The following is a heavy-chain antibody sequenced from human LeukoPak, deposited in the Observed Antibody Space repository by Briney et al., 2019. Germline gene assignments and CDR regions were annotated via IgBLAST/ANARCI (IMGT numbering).Heavy chain of an antibody. CDR3: ARDYYDGSAYYSYYEY. CDR1: GFTVSSKY. Sequence: GGSLRLSCAASGFTVSSKYMSWVRQAPGKGLEWVSTLYSNGNTYYANSVKGRFTISRDNSKNTLSLQMNSLRAEDTAVYYCARDYYDGSAYYSYYEYWGQGTLVTVSS. J-gene: IGHJ4*02. V-gene: IGHV3-53*01. D-gene: IGHD3-22*01. CDR2: LYSNGNT.